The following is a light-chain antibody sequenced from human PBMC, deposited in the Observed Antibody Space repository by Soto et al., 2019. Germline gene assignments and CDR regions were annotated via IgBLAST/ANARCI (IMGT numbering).Light chain of an antibody. CDR1: SSDVGGYNY. CDR2: EVS. Sequence: QSALTQPPSASGPRGQSVTISWTGTSSDVGGYNYVSWYQQHPGKAPKLMIYEVSERPSGVPDRFSGSKSSNTASLTVSGLQAEDEADYYCSSYAGSNNFVFGTGTKVTVL. J-gene: IGLJ1*01. V-gene: IGLV2-8*01. CDR3: SSYAGSNNFV.